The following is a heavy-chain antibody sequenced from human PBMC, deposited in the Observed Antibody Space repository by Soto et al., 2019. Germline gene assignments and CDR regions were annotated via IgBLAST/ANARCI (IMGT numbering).Heavy chain of an antibody. J-gene: IGHJ3*02. V-gene: IGHV3-64*01. D-gene: IGHD2-21*01. CDR3: AGRRDVWYAFDS. CDR1: GFTFSSSA. Sequence: EVQLVESGGALVQPGGSLRLSCAASGFTFSSSAMHWVRQAPGKGLEYVSSISSDGGNTYYANSVKGRFTISRDNSKNILYLQMGSLRAEDMAVYYCAGRRDVWYAFDSWGQGTMVTVSS. CDR2: ISSDGGNT.